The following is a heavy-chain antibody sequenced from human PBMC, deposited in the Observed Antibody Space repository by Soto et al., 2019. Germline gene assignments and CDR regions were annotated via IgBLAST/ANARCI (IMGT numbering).Heavy chain of an antibody. V-gene: IGHV3-72*01. CDR3: ARVGLGYGDSSRGAYDI. D-gene: IGHD4-17*01. CDR2: TRNRVNSYTT. Sequence: EVQLVESGGDLVQPGGSLRLSCAASGFTFSDHYMDWVRQAPGKGLQWVGRTRNRVNSYTTEYDASVEDRFTISRDDSTNSLHLQMDSLETEDTAVYYCARVGLGYGDSSRGAYDIWGPGTMVTVSS. J-gene: IGHJ3*02. CDR1: GFTFSDHY.